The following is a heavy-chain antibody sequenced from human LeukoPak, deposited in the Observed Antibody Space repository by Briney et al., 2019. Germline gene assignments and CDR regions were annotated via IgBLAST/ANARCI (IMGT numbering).Heavy chain of an antibody. Sequence: NSSETLSLTCSVSGYPIRNGYHWGWIRQPPGKGLEWIGRIFHTGSTNYNPSLKSRVTISVDTSKNQFSLTLSSVTAADTAVYYCARVPSSSWAYFDYWGQGTLVTVSS. V-gene: IGHV4-38-2*02. J-gene: IGHJ4*02. CDR3: ARVPSSSWAYFDY. CDR1: GYPIRNGYH. CDR2: IFHTGST. D-gene: IGHD6-13*01.